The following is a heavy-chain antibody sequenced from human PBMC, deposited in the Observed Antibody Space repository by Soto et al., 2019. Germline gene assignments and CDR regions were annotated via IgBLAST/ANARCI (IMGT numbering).Heavy chain of an antibody. D-gene: IGHD3-10*01. V-gene: IGHV4-59*01. J-gene: IGHJ3*02. CDR1: GGSISSYY. Sequence: QVQLQESGPGLVKPSETLSLTCTVSGGSISSYYWSWIRQPPGKELEWIGYIYYSGSTNYNPSLKXRVTISVDTPKTQFSLKLSSVTAADTAVYYCARRYGSAFDIWGQGTMVTVSS. CDR3: ARRYGSAFDI. CDR2: IYYSGST.